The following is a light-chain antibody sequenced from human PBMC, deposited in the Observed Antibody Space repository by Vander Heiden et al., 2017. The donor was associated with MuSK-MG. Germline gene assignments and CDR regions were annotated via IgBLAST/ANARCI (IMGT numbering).Light chain of an antibody. CDR3: SSYTSSSAF. J-gene: IGLJ1*01. CDR1: SSYVGGYHY. V-gene: IGLV2-14*03. CDR2: DVS. Sequence: QSALTQPASVSGSPGQSITISCTGTSSYVGGYHYVCWYQQHPDKAPTIMIYDVSNRHEGVSMRFSGSTSGNTASLTIAGLQAEDEADYYCSSYTSSSAFFGTGTKVTVL.